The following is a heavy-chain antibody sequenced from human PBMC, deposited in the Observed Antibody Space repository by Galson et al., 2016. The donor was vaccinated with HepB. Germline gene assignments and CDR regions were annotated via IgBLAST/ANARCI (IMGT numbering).Heavy chain of an antibody. V-gene: IGHV3-30*18. CDR3: AKTSETYYGHFDY. Sequence: SLRLSCAASGFSFSDYGVHWVRQAPGKGLEWVAVILSDGSDKYYADSVKGRFTISRDNSKNTVYLQMNSLRSDDTAVYRCAKTSETYYGHFDYWGQGTLVTVSS. CDR2: ILSDGSDK. D-gene: IGHD1-26*01. CDR1: GFSFSDYG. J-gene: IGHJ4*02.